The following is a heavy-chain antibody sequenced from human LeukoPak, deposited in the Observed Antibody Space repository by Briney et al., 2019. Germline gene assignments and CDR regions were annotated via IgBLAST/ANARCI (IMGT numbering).Heavy chain of an antibody. CDR2: ISSSGSTI. J-gene: IGHJ4*02. D-gene: IGHD2-21*01. CDR3: ARGHIESPLLLCGGDCYPSDY. Sequence: GGSLRLSCAASGFSFSDYYMSWLRQAPGKGLEWISYISSSGSTIYYADSVKGRFTISRDNAKNSLYLQMNSLRAEDTAVYYCARGHIESPLLLCGGDCYPSDYWGQGTLVTVSS. CDR1: GFSFSDYY. V-gene: IGHV3-11*04.